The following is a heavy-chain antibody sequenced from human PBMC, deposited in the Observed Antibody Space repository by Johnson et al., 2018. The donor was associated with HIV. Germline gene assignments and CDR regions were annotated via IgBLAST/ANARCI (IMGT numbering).Heavy chain of an antibody. CDR1: GFTVSSNY. CDR3: AKELYYYDSSCYATRGGDGLDI. V-gene: IGHV3-66*02. Sequence: VLLVESGGGLVQPGGSLRLSCVVSGFTVSSNYMSWVRQAPGKGLEWVSVLHSGGSTSYADSVKGRFTISRDNSKNTLYLQMNSLRAEDTAVDYCAKELYYYDSSCYATRGGDGLDIWGQGTVVTVSS. D-gene: IGHD3-22*01. CDR2: LHSGGST. J-gene: IGHJ3*02.